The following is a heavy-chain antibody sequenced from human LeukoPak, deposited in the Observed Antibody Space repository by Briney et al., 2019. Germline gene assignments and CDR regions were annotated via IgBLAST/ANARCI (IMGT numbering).Heavy chain of an antibody. CDR2: MDPDGRTI. J-gene: IGHJ5*02. Sequence: GGSLRLSCAASGFSFRSYWMRWVRQAPGKGLEWVSRMDPDGRTIDYADSVRGRFTISRDNAKDTLYLQMSNLRDEDTAFYYCLSYLCGRADQWGRGPLVTVSS. CDR1: GFSFRSYW. CDR3: LSYLCGRADQ. V-gene: IGHV3-74*01. D-gene: IGHD1-1*01.